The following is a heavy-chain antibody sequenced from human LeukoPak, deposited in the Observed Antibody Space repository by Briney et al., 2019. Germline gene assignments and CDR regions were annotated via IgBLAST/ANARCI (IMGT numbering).Heavy chain of an antibody. Sequence: GGSLRLSCAASGFTFSSYAMSWVRQVPGKGLEWVASISSSGDSTYYAESVKGRFTISRDNSKNTLYVQMNSLRVEDTALYYCANTWIQLWLIPGSNGFDPWGQGTLVTVSS. D-gene: IGHD5-18*01. CDR1: GFTFSSYA. V-gene: IGHV3-23*01. J-gene: IGHJ5*02. CDR2: ISSSGDST. CDR3: ANTWIQLWLIPGSNGFDP.